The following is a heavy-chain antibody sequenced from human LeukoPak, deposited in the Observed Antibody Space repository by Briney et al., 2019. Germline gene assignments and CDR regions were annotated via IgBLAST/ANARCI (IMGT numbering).Heavy chain of an antibody. CDR3: ARAWVGATNFDY. Sequence: ASVKVSCKASGYTFAGYYMHWVRQAPGQGLEWMGWINPNSGGTNYAQKFRGRVTMTRDTSISTAYMELSRLRSDDTAVYYCARAWVGATNFDYWGQGTLVTVSS. CDR1: GYTFAGYY. CDR2: INPNSGGT. J-gene: IGHJ4*02. V-gene: IGHV1-2*02. D-gene: IGHD1-26*01.